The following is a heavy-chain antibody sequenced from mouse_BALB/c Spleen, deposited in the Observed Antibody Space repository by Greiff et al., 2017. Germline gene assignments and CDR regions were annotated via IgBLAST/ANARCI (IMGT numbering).Heavy chain of an antibody. CDR3: ARGGTGPFAY. D-gene: IGHD3-1*01. J-gene: IGHJ3*01. V-gene: IGHV3-2*02. CDR1: GYSITSDYA. CDR2: ISYSGST. Sequence: EVQLQQSGPGLVKPSQSLSLTCTVTGYSITSDYAWNWIRQFPGNKLEWMGYISYSGSTSYNPSLKSRISITRDTSKNQFFLQLNSVTTEDTATYYCARGGTGPFAYWGQGTLVTVSA.